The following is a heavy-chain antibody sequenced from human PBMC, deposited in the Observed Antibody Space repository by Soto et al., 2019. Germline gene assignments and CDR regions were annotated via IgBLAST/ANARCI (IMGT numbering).Heavy chain of an antibody. Sequence: EVQLVESGGGLVKPGGSLRLSCAVSGFTFSDFDMTWVRQAPGKGLEWVSSITSNSVYVYYADSLKGRFTISRDNAKSSLYLQMNSLRADDTAVYYCARDLSGGNFYYHGLDVWGQGTTFTVSS. CDR1: GFTFSDFD. J-gene: IGHJ6*02. CDR2: ITSNSVYV. D-gene: IGHD1-26*01. V-gene: IGHV3-21*01. CDR3: ARDLSGGNFYYHGLDV.